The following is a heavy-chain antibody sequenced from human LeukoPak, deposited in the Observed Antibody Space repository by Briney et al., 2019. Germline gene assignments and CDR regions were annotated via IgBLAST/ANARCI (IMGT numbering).Heavy chain of an antibody. CDR1: GFTFSSYD. Sequence: PGGSLRLSCAASGFTFSSYDMTWVRQAPGKGLEWVSLISRSGGTTYYADSVKGRFTISRDNSKNTLYLQMNSLRAEDTAQYSCAKRSGTESFYYYYYMDVWGKGTTVTVSS. CDR3: AKRSGTESFYYYYYMDV. CDR2: ISRSGGTT. J-gene: IGHJ6*03. V-gene: IGHV3-23*01. D-gene: IGHD3-3*01.